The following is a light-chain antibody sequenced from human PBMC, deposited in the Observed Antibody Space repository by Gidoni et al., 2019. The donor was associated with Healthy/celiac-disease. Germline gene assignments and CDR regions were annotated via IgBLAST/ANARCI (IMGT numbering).Light chain of an antibody. Sequence: AIRMTQSPSSFSASTGDRVTITCRASQGISSYLALYQQKPGKAPKLLIYAASTLQSGVPSRFSGSGSGTDFTLTISCLQSEDFATYYCQQYYSYPRVTFGPGTKVDIK. CDR2: AAS. CDR3: QQYYSYPRVT. J-gene: IGKJ3*01. CDR1: QGISSY. V-gene: IGKV1-8*01.